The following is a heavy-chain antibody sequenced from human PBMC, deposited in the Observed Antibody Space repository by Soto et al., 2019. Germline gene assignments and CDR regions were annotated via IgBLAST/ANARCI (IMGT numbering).Heavy chain of an antibody. D-gene: IGHD1-1*01. CDR1: GYTFTSYG. CDR2: ISAYNGNT. J-gene: IGHJ3*01. CDR3: AFRYPETTHMDAFAF. V-gene: IGHV1-18*01. Sequence: QVPLVQSGAEVKKPGASVKVSCKASGYTFTSYGISWVRQAPGQGLEWMGWISAYNGNTNYAQKLQGRVTMTTNTPTSTAYREFGSLRSAATAVYYCAFRYPETTHMDAFAFWGQGTTVTFSS.